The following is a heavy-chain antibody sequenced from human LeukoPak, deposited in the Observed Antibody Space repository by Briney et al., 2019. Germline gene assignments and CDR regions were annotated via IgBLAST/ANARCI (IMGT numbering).Heavy chain of an antibody. J-gene: IGHJ4*02. CDR3: ARGPASSRAFGRRRFDY. D-gene: IGHD6-6*01. V-gene: IGHV4-34*01. CDR2: INHSGST. Sequence: PSETLSLTCAVYGGSFSGYYWSWIRQPPEKGLEWIGEINHSGSTNYNPSLKSRVTISVDTSKNQFSLKLSSVTAADTAVYYCARGPASSRAFGRRRFDYWGQGTLVTVSS. CDR1: GGSFSGYY.